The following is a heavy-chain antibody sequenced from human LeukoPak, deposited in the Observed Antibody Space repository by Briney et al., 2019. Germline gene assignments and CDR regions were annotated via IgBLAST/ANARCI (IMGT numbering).Heavy chain of an antibody. V-gene: IGHV4-34*01. J-gene: IGHJ3*02. D-gene: IGHD2-21*01. CDR2: INHSGST. Sequence: SETLSLTCAVYGGSFSGYYWSWIRQPPGKGLEWIGEINHSGSTNYNPSLKSRVTISVDTSKNQFSLKLSSVTAADTAVYYCARVGGDSAFDIWGQGTMVTVSS. CDR3: ARVGGDSAFDI. CDR1: GGSFSGYY.